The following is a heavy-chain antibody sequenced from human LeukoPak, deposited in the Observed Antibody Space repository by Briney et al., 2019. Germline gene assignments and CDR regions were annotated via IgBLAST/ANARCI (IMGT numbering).Heavy chain of an antibody. V-gene: IGHV3-30*02. D-gene: IGHD3-22*01. CDR3: ARDKGYDSSGYFDY. Sequence: GGSLRLSCEASGFTFSNFGMHWVRQAPGKGLEWVAFIRYDGSNKYYADSVKGRFTISRANSKNTLSLQMNSLRADDTAVYCCARDKGYDSSGYFDYWGQGTLVTVSS. CDR1: GFTFSNFG. J-gene: IGHJ4*02. CDR2: IRYDGSNK.